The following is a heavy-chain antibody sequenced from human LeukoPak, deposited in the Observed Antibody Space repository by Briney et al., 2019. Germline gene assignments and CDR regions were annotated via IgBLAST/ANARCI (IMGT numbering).Heavy chain of an antibody. J-gene: IGHJ1*01. D-gene: IGHD3-22*01. CDR2: ISSSGSTI. CDR3: AKDSGYYDSSGYYYGYFQH. CDR1: GFTFSDYY. V-gene: IGHV3-11*04. Sequence: PGGSLRLSCAASGFTFSDYYMSWIRQAPGKGLEWVSYISSSGSTIYYADSVKGRFTISRDNAKNSLYLQMNSLRAEDTAVYYCAKDSGYYDSSGYYYGYFQHWGQGTLVTVSS.